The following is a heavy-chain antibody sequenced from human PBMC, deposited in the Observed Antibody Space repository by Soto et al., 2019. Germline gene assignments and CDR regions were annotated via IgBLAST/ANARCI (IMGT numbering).Heavy chain of an antibody. CDR1: VWSFSGDY. D-gene: IGHD3-10*01. Sequence: SETMSLTFSVYVWSFSGDYWSWIRKPPGKGLEWIGEINHSGSTNYNPSLKSRVTISVDTSKNQFSLKLNSMTAADTAVYYCARHNYGSGSTYFDYWGQGTLVTVSS. CDR3: ARHNYGSGSTYFDY. J-gene: IGHJ4*02. CDR2: INHSGST. V-gene: IGHV4-34*01.